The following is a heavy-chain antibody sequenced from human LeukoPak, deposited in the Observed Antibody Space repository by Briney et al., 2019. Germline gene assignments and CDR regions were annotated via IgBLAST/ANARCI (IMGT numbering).Heavy chain of an antibody. CDR1: GFTFNGHW. V-gene: IGHV3-7*01. J-gene: IGHJ3*02. D-gene: IGHD3-22*01. Sequence: GGSLRLSCAASGFTFNGHWMTWVRQAPGKGLEWVANIKEDGSGKYYADSVKGRFTISRDNSKNTLYLQMNSLRAEDTAVYYCARDIPGYYYDSSGYPDAFDIWGQGTMVTVSS. CDR2: IKEDGSGK. CDR3: ARDIPGYYYDSSGYPDAFDI.